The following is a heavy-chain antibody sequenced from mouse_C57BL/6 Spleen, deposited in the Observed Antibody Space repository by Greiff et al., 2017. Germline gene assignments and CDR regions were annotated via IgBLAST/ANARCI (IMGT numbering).Heavy chain of an antibody. D-gene: IGHD1-1*01. V-gene: IGHV1-18*01. Sequence: EVQLVESGPELVKPGASVKIPCKASGYTFTDYNMDWVKQSHGKSLEWIGDINPNNGGTIYNQKFKGKATLTVDKSSSTAYMELRSLTSEDTAVYYCARRFYYYGSSYCYAMDYWGQGTSVTVSS. CDR1: GYTFTDYN. CDR3: ARRFYYYGSSYCYAMDY. CDR2: INPNNGGT. J-gene: IGHJ4*01.